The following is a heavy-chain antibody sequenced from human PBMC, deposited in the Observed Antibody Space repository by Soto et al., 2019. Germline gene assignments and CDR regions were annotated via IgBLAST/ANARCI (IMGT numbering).Heavy chain of an antibody. CDR3: AREASAVVSLDY. V-gene: IGHV1-2*02. CDR1: GYTFNRYY. J-gene: IGHJ4*02. CDR2: INPNSGDT. Sequence: ASVKVSCKASGYTFNRYYVHWVRQAPGQGLEWLGWINPNSGDTIYAQKFQDRVTMTCDTSVSTAYLELSSLSSDDTALYYCAREASAVVSLDYWGQGTLVTVSS. D-gene: IGHD2-15*01.